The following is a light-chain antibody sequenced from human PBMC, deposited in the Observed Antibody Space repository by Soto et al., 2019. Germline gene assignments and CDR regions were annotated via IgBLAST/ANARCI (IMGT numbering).Light chain of an antibody. CDR3: QLYGTSPLP. Sequence: EIVLTQCPGTXSXXXXXVXXLSXRASRTVIRNNLAWHQQKPGQAPRLLIYGTSRRAPASPDRISGSGSGTDFTLTICTLELEHFAVYHCQLYGTSPLPFGGGTIVDIK. V-gene: IGKV3-20*01. J-gene: IGKJ4*01. CDR1: RTVIRNN. CDR2: GTS.